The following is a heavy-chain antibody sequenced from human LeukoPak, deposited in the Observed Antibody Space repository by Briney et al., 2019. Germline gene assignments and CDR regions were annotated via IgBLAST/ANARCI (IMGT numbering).Heavy chain of an antibody. CDR1: GGSFSGYY. CDR3: ARGVLGLGAFDI. CDR2: INHSGST. D-gene: IGHD7-27*01. J-gene: IGHJ3*02. V-gene: IGHV4-34*01. Sequence: PSETLSLTCAVYGGSFSGYYWSWIRQPPGKGLEWIGEINHSGSTNYNPSLKSRVTISVDTSKNQFSLKLSSVTATDTAVYFCARGVLGLGAFDIWGQGTMVTVSS.